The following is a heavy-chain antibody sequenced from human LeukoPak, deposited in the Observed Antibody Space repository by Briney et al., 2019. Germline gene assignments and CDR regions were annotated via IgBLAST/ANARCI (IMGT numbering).Heavy chain of an antibody. CDR1: GFTFSSYG. CDR2: IRYDGSNK. CDR3: AKDRTLLNYYGSGRPYY. D-gene: IGHD3-10*01. J-gene: IGHJ4*02. V-gene: IGHV3-30*02. Sequence: PGGSLRLSCAASGFTFSSYGMHWVRQAPGKGLEWVAFIRYDGSNKYYADSVKGRFTISRDNSKNTLYLQMNSLRAEDTAVYYCAKDRTLLNYYGSGRPYYWGQGTLVTVSS.